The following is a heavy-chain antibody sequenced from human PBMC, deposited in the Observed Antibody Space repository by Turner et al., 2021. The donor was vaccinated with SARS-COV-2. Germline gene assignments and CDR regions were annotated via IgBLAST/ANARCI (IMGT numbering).Heavy chain of an antibody. V-gene: IGHV1-2*02. Sequence: QVQLVQSGAEVKKPGSSVKVSCKASGYTFTGYYMHWVRQAPGQGLEWMGWINPNSGGTNYAQKFQGRVTMTRDTSISTAYLELSRLRSDDTAVYYCARGASVTPDRYYYYYFGMDVWGQGTTVTVSS. CDR3: ARGASVTPDRYYYYYFGMDV. CDR1: GYTFTGYY. J-gene: IGHJ6*02. CDR2: INPNSGGT. D-gene: IGHD4-17*01.